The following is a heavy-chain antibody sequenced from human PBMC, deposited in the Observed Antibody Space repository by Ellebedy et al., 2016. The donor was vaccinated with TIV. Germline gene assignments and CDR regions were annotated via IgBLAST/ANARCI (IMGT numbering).Heavy chain of an antibody. J-gene: IGHJ5*02. V-gene: IGHV3-74*01. CDR3: ARRASYGDYAVQVNPWFDP. CDR2: INTDGSST. Sequence: GESLKISCAASGFTFSNYAMHWVRQVPGKGLVWVARINTDGSSTSYADSVEGRFTISRDNAKKTLYLEMSGLRVEDTAVYYCARRASYGDYAVQVNPWFDPWGQGTLVTVSS. D-gene: IGHD4-17*01. CDR1: GFTFSNYA.